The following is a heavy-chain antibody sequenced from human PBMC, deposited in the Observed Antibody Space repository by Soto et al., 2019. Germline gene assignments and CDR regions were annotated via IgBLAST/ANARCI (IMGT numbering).Heavy chain of an antibody. Sequence: EVQLVESGGGLVKPGGSLRLSCAASGFTFSNAWMSWVRQAPGKGLEWVGRIKSKTDGGTTDYAAPVKGRFTISRDDSKNTLYLQMNSLKTEDTAVYYCTTRSDSGYDTHFYYYYYGMDVWGQGTTVTVSS. CDR2: IKSKTDGGTT. CDR3: TTRSDSGYDTHFYYYYYGMDV. D-gene: IGHD5-12*01. CDR1: GFTFSNAW. J-gene: IGHJ6*02. V-gene: IGHV3-15*01.